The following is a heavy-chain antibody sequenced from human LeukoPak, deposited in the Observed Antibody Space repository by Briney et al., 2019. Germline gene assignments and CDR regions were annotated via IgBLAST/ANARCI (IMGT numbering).Heavy chain of an antibody. V-gene: IGHV4-59*01. CDR1: GGSISSYY. D-gene: IGHD1-26*01. Sequence: SETLSLTCTASGGSISSYYWSWIRQPPGKGLEWIGYIYYSGSTNYNPSLKSRVTISVDTSKNQFSLKLSSVTAADTAVYYCARSSGSYFFDYWGQGTLVTVSS. CDR3: ARSSGSYFFDY. CDR2: IYYSGST. J-gene: IGHJ4*02.